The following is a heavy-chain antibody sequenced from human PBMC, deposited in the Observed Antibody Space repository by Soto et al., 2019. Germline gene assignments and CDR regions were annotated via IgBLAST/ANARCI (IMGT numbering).Heavy chain of an antibody. CDR3: ARDQQAPYCSGGSCYYY. D-gene: IGHD2-15*01. V-gene: IGHV3-7*01. J-gene: IGHJ4*02. Sequence: GESLRLSCAASGFTFSSYWMSWVRQAPGKGLEWVANIKQDGSEKYYVDSVKGRFTISRDNAKNSLYLQMNSLRAEDTAVYYCARDQQAPYCSGGSCYYYWGQGTLVTVSS. CDR1: GFTFSSYW. CDR2: IKQDGSEK.